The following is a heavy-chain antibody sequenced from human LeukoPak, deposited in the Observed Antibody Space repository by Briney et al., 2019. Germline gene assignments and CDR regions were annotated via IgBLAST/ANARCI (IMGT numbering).Heavy chain of an antibody. CDR3: ARELGRRDGYNDALDY. V-gene: IGHV4-34*01. D-gene: IGHD5-24*01. Sequence: SETLSLTCAVYGGFFSGYYWSWLRQPPGKGLEWLGEINHSGRTNYNPSLKSRVTISVDTSKNQFSLKLSSVTAADTAVYYCARELGRRDGYNDALDYWGQGTLVTVSS. CDR1: GGFFSGYY. CDR2: INHSGRT. J-gene: IGHJ4*02.